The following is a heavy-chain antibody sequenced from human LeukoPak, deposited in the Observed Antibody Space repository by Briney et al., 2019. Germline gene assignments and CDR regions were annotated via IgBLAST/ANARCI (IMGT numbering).Heavy chain of an antibody. CDR3: ARGRMAAAGRGIDY. CDR1: GYTFTSYD. CDR2: MNPNSGNT. Sequence: ASVKVSCKASGYTFTSYDINWVRQATGQGLEWMGWMNPNSGNTGYAQKFQGRVTMTRNTSISTAYMELSSLRSEDTAVYYCARGRMAAAGRGIDYWGQGTLVTVSS. J-gene: IGHJ4*02. D-gene: IGHD6-13*01. V-gene: IGHV1-8*01.